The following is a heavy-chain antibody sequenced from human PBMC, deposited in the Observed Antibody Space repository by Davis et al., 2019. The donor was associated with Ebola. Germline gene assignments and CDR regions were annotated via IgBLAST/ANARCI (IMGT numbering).Heavy chain of an antibody. V-gene: IGHV3-23*01. D-gene: IGHD6-6*01. Sequence: PGGSLRLSCVASGFTFDDYGMSWVRQAPGKGLEWVSTISGSGGSTYYADSVKGRFTISRDNSKNTLYLQMNSLRAEDTAVYYCAKDESYSSSSVFDYWGQGALVTVSS. J-gene: IGHJ4*02. CDR3: AKDESYSSSSVFDY. CDR1: GFTFDDYG. CDR2: ISGSGGST.